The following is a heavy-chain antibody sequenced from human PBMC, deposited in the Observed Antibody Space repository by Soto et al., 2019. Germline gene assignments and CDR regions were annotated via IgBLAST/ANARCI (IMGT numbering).Heavy chain of an antibody. J-gene: IGHJ4*02. V-gene: IGHV5-51*01. D-gene: IGHD2-2*02. CDR1: GYSFTSYW. CDR2: IYLGDSDT. Sequence: GESLKISCKGSGYSFTSYWIGWVRQMPGKGLEWMGIIYLGDSDTRYSPSFQGQVTISADKSISTAYLQWSSLKASDTAMYYCARQTYCSSTSCYTVDSWGQGTLVTVPQ. CDR3: ARQTYCSSTSCYTVDS.